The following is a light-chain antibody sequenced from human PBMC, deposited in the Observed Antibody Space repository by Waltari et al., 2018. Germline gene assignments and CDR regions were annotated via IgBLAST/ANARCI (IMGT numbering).Light chain of an antibody. V-gene: IGKV1-9*01. CDR3: QQLNDYPHT. Sequence: IQLTQSPSSLSASVGDRVTITCRARQGISSYLAWYQQKPGKAPKLLIYAASTLRSGVPSRFSGSGSGTDFTLTISSLQPEDFATYYCQQLNDYPHTFGQGTKLEIK. CDR1: QGISSY. CDR2: AAS. J-gene: IGKJ2*01.